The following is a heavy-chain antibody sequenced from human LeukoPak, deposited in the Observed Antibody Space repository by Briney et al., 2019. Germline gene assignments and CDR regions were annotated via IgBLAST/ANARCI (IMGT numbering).Heavy chain of an antibody. J-gene: IGHJ4*02. CDR1: GGSVSDYY. CDR3: ARDGRDGYNNFDY. Sequence: PSETLSLTCTVSGGSVSDYYWSWIRQSPGKGLEWIGRIYTSGSTNYNPSLKSRVTISVDTSKNQFSLKLSSVTAADTAVYYCARDGRDGYNNFDYWGQGTLVTVSS. CDR2: IYTSGST. V-gene: IGHV4-4*07. D-gene: IGHD5-24*01.